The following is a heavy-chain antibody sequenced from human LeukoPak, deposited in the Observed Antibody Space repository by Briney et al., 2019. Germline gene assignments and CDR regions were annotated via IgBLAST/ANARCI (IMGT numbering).Heavy chain of an antibody. CDR3: ARASVTIVSPFDP. Sequence: GSSVKVSCKASGGTFSSYAISWVRQAPGQGLEWMGRIIPILGIANYAQKFQGRVTITADKSTSTAYMELSSLRSEDTAVYYCARASVTIVSPFDPWGNGTLVTVSS. V-gene: IGHV1-69*04. CDR2: IIPILGIA. D-gene: IGHD1-1*01. CDR1: GGTFSSYA. J-gene: IGHJ5*02.